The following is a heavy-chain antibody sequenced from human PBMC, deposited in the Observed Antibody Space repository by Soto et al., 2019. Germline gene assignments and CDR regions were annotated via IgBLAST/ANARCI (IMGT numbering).Heavy chain of an antibody. J-gene: IGHJ6*02. Sequence: SETLSLTCAVSVGSISSGGYAWSWIRQPPGMGLEWIGHIYHSGSTHYNPSLESRVTIRDTSKNTVYLQMNSLRADDTAMYYCARDPSTTGYYGLDVWGQGTTVTVSS. CDR1: VGSISSGGYA. CDR3: ARDPSTTGYYGLDV. CDR2: IYHSGST. V-gene: IGHV4-30-2*01.